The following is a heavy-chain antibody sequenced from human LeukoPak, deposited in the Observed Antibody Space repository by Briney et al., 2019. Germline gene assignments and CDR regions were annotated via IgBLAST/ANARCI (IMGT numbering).Heavy chain of an antibody. V-gene: IGHV4-4*02. CDR2: IYHGGST. CDR3: ARENYDFWSGPKNWFDP. J-gene: IGHJ5*02. D-gene: IGHD3-3*01. CDR1: GGSISSTNW. Sequence: SGTLSLTCGVSGGSISSTNWWSWVRQPPGKGLEWIGEIYHGGSTNFNPSLKSRVTISVDTSKNQFSLKLSSVTAADTAVYYCARENYDFWSGPKNWFDPWGQGTLVTVSS.